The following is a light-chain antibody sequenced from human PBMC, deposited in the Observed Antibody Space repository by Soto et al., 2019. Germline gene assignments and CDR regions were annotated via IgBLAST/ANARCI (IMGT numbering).Light chain of an antibody. CDR2: AAS. CDR3: QQYGSSPIT. CDR1: QTISSW. J-gene: IGKJ5*01. V-gene: IGKV1-5*01. Sequence: DIQMTQSPSTLSVSVGDRCTITCRASQTISSWLAWYQQKPGKAPKLLIYAASSLERGVPSRFGGSGSGTDFTLTISRLEPEDFAVYYCQQYGSSPITFGQGTRLEIK.